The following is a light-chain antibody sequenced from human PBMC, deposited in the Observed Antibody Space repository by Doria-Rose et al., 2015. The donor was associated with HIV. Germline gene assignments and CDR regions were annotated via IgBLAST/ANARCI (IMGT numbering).Light chain of an antibody. CDR1: QSVLYSSNNRNY. J-gene: IGKJ2*01. Sequence: DIVLTQSPDSLVVSLGERATINCKSSQSVLYSSNNRNYLAWYQQKPGQPPKLLIYWASTRESGVPDRLSGSGSGTDFSLTISSLQAEDVAVYYCQQYYSTPYTFGQGTKLEIK. V-gene: IGKV4-1*01. CDR3: QQYYSTPYT. CDR2: WAS.